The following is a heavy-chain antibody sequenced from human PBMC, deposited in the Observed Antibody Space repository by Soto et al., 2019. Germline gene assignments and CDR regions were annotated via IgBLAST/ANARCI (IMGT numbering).Heavy chain of an antibody. V-gene: IGHV3-66*03. Sequence: GGSLRLSCAASGFTVSSNYMSWVHQAPGKGLEWVSVIYSCGSTYYADSVKGRFTISRDNSKNTLYLQMNSLRAEDTAVYYCAMGSTSCPGCWCYYGMDVWGQGTTVTVSS. J-gene: IGHJ6*02. CDR3: AMGSTSCPGCWCYYGMDV. CDR1: GFTVSSNY. D-gene: IGHD2-2*01. CDR2: IYSCGST.